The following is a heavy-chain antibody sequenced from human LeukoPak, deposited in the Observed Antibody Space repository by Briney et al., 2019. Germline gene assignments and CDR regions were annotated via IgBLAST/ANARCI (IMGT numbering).Heavy chain of an antibody. CDR3: TRESGAFSPFGF. Sequence: PSGTLSLTCAVSGGSILSTNWWSWVRQPPGKGLEWIGEVHLNGATNYNPSVEGRVTMSIDKSKNHLSLEVTSVTAPDTAMYYCTRESGAFSPFGFWGQGTLVTVSS. CDR2: VHLNGAT. CDR1: GGSILSTNW. J-gene: IGHJ4*02. D-gene: IGHD1-26*01. V-gene: IGHV4-4*02.